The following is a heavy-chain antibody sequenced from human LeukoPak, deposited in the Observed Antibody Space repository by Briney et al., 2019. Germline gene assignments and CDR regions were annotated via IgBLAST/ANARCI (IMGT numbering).Heavy chain of an antibody. CDR2: IYHSGST. CDR3: ARAPYVAYYYGSGSCPDY. D-gene: IGHD3-10*01. J-gene: IGHJ4*02. CDR1: GGSISSSNW. Sequence: QTSGTLSLTCAVSGGSISSSNWWSWVRQPPGKGLEWIGEIYHSGSTNYNPSLKSRVTISVDKSKNQFSLKLSSVTAADTAVYYCARAPYVAYYYGSGSCPDYWGQGTLVTVSS. V-gene: IGHV4-4*02.